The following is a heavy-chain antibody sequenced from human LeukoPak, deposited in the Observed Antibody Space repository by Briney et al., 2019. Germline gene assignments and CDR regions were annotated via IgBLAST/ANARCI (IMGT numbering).Heavy chain of an antibody. J-gene: IGHJ4*02. CDR2: ISYDGSNK. Sequence: GRSLRLSCAASGFTFSSYAMHWVRQAPGKGLEWVAVISYDGSNKYYADSVKGRFTISRDNSKNTLYLQMNSLRAEDTAVYYCARDGESSSWYEPYFDYWGQGTLVTVSS. D-gene: IGHD6-13*01. V-gene: IGHV3-30*01. CDR3: ARDGESSSWYEPYFDY. CDR1: GFTFSSYA.